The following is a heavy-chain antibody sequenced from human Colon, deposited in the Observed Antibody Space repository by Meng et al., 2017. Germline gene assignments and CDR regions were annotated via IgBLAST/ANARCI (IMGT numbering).Heavy chain of an antibody. J-gene: IGHJ4*02. Sequence: VPRQQSMHGLVKPSQTLFPTVSIHGDCFSSNSAAWNWIRQSPSRGLEWLGRTYYRSKWYNDYAVSVKSRITVNPDTSKNQFYLQLNSVTLEDTAVYYCARWDSGRKIFDYWGQGTLVTVSS. CDR1: GDCFSSNSAA. V-gene: IGHV6-1*01. D-gene: IGHD1-26*01. CDR2: TYYRSKWYN. CDR3: ARWDSGRKIFDY.